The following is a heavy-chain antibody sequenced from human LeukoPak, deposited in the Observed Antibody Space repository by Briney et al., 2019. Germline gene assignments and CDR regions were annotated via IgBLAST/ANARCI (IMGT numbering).Heavy chain of an antibody. J-gene: IGHJ4*02. V-gene: IGHV4-39*01. CDR2: IFYSGST. Sequence: SETLSLTCTVSGSSISGSGYYWGWIRQPPGKGLEWIGSIFYSGSTYYNPSLKSRVTISVDTSKNQFSLKLTSVTAADTAVYYCARGLYWGQGTLVTVSS. CDR1: GSSISGSGYY. CDR3: ARGLY.